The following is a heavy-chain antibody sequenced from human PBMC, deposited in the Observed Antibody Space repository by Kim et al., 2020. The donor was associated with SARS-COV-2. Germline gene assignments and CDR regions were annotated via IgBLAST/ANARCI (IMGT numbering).Heavy chain of an antibody. J-gene: IGHJ4*02. Sequence: SVKVSCKTSGDIFSNYGVSWVRQAPGQGLEWMGRVIPLLTKSDYAQRFLGRLTISADKFTHTAYMELTRLTSDDTAVYYCAREHSIPNGGFFDSWGQGTLLTVSS. V-gene: IGHV1-69*04. CDR2: VIPLLTKS. CDR3: AREHSIPNGGFFDS. CDR1: GDIFSNYG. D-gene: IGHD3-3*01.